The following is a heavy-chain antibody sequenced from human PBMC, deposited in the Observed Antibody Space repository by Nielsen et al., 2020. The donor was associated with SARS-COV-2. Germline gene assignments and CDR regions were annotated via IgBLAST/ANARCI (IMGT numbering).Heavy chain of an antibody. J-gene: IGHJ4*02. CDR3: ARGAYGDYYWDGTYYFDY. V-gene: IGHV4-61*01. CDR1: GGSISSSSYY. D-gene: IGHD4-17*01. CDR2: IYYSGST. Sequence: SETLSLTCTVSGGSISSSSYYWSWIRQPPGKGLEWIGYIYYSGSTNYNPSLKSRVTISVDTSKNQFSLKLSSVTAADTAVYYCARGAYGDYYWDGTYYFDYWGQGTLVTVSS.